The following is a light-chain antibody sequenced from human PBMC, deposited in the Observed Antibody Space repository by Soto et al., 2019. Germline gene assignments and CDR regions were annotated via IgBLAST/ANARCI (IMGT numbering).Light chain of an antibody. Sequence: DIQMTQSPSSLSASVSERVTITWRSSQSVRSYLNWYQQKPGKAPKLLIFAASSLQSGTPSRFSGSGSGTDFTLTISTLQPEDFATYYCQQSYSTPWTFGQGTKVDI. CDR2: AAS. J-gene: IGKJ1*01. V-gene: IGKV1-39*01. CDR3: QQSYSTPWT. CDR1: QSVRSY.